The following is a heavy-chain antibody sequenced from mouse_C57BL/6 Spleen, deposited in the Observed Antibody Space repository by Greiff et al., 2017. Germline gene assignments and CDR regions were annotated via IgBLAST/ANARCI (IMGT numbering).Heavy chain of an antibody. CDR2: IRSKSNNYAT. Sequence: EVQLQESGGGLVQPKGSLKLSCAASGFSFNTYAMNWVRQAPGKGLEWVARIRSKSNNYATYYADSMKDRFTISRDDSESMLYLQMNNLKTEDTAMYYCVRHGDGYFLYAMDYWGQGTSVTVSS. J-gene: IGHJ4*01. V-gene: IGHV10-1*01. CDR3: VRHGDGYFLYAMDY. D-gene: IGHD2-3*01. CDR1: GFSFNTYA.